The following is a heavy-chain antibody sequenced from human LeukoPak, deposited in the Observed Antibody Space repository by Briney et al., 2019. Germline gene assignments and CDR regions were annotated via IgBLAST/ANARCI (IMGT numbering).Heavy chain of an antibody. CDR1: GGSISSYY. V-gene: IGHV4-59*08. J-gene: IGHJ6*03. CDR3: ARQPGIAAAGDYYYMDV. Sequence: PSETLSLTCTVSGGSISSYYWSWIRQPPGKGLEWIGYIYYSGSTNYNPSLKSRVTISVDTSKNQFSLELSSVTAADTAVYYCARQPGIAAAGDYYYMDVWGKGTTVTVSS. CDR2: IYYSGST. D-gene: IGHD6-13*01.